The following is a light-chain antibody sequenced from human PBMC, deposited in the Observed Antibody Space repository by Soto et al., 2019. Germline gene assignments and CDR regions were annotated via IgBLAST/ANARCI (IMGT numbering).Light chain of an antibody. Sequence: QSALTQPASVSGSPGQSITISCTGTSSDVGSYNLVSWYQKHPGKAPKLMIYEGSRRPSGVSNRFSGSKSGNTASLTISGLQAEDEADYYCCSYAGSSTFVVFGGGTQLTVL. CDR3: CSYAGSSTFVV. V-gene: IGLV2-23*01. J-gene: IGLJ2*01. CDR1: SSDVGSYNL. CDR2: EGS.